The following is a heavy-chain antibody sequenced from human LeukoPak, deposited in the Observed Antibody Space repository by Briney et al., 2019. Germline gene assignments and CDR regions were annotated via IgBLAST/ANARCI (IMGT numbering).Heavy chain of an antibody. CDR1: GGSISSYY. J-gene: IGHJ6*02. V-gene: IGHV4-59*01. Sequence: SETLSLTCTVSGGSISSYYWSWIRQPPGKGLEWIGYIYYSGSTNYNPSLKSRVTISVDTSKNQFSLKLSSVTAADTAVYDCARVKAQAARYYGMDVWGQGTTVTVSS. D-gene: IGHD6-25*01. CDR3: ARVKAQAARYYGMDV. CDR2: IYYSGST.